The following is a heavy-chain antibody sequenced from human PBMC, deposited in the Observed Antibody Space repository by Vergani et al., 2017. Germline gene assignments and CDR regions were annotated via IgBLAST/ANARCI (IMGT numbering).Heavy chain of an antibody. CDR1: GASIRSSNYY. D-gene: IGHD6-19*01. Sequence: QLQLQESGPGLVKPSATLSLTCSVSGASIRSSNYYWGWIRPPPGKGLEWIAGIYYSGSPYYNPSLKSGVTISVDTSKNQFSLKLSSVTAADTAVYFCARHSTVEWLVKLGWIDPWGQGILVTVSS. V-gene: IGHV4-39*01. J-gene: IGHJ5*02. CDR2: IYYSGSP. CDR3: ARHSTVEWLVKLGWIDP.